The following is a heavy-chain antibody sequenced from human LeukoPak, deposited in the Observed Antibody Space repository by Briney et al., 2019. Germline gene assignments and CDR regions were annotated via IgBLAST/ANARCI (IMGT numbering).Heavy chain of an antibody. J-gene: IGHJ4*02. V-gene: IGHV3-53*01. Sequence: GGSLRLSCAASGFIVSNNYMSWVRQAPGKGLEWVSVIYSGGSTDYADSVKGRFTISRDSSKNTLYLQMNNLRAEDTAIYYCAKVDGDSYDYWGQGTLVTVSS. D-gene: IGHD4-17*01. CDR2: IYSGGST. CDR1: GFIVSNNY. CDR3: AKVDGDSYDY.